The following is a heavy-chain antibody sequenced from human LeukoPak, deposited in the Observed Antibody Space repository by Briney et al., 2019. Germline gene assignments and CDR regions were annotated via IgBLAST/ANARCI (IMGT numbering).Heavy chain of an antibody. CDR1: GYTFTSYG. V-gene: IGHV1-18*01. J-gene: IGHJ4*02. CDR3: ARVSPPRGYRGYEGVAFAY. CDR2: ISAYNGNT. Sequence: ASVKVSCKASGYTFTSYGISWVRQAPGQGLEWMGWISAYNGNTDYAQKLQGRVTMTTDTSTSTAYMELRSLRSDDTAVYYCARVSPPRGYRGYEGVAFAYGGRGPRVTVPS. D-gene: IGHD5-12*01.